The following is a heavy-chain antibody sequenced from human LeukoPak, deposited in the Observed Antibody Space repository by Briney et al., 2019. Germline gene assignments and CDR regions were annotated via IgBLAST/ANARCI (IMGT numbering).Heavy chain of an antibody. CDR3: AKYPWAFDGDYGDA. CDR1: GFTISNYA. V-gene: IGHV3-23*01. D-gene: IGHD4-17*01. J-gene: IGHJ4*02. CDR2: MSGSTTSNNI. Sequence: GMSPRLSCAASGFTISNYAMMWVRQRPGKGLEWVSSMSGSTTSNNIYYADSVRGRFSISRDDSKNTLYLQMDSLRAEDTAIYYCAKYPWAFDGDYGDAWGQGTLLTVSS.